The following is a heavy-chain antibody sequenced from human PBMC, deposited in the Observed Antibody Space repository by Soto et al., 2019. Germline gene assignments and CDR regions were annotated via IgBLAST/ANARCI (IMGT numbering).Heavy chain of an antibody. J-gene: IGHJ4*02. CDR3: ARHSGGYNGFDFSY. CDR1: GGSISSYY. CDR2: IYYTGST. Sequence: QVQLQESGPGLVKPSETLALTCTVSGGSISSYYWSWIRQPPGKGLEWIGYIYYTGSTNYNPSLKSRVTISVDTSKNQVALGLTSVTAAATAVYYCARHSGGYNGFDFSYLGQGALVTVSS. D-gene: IGHD5-12*01. V-gene: IGHV4-59*08.